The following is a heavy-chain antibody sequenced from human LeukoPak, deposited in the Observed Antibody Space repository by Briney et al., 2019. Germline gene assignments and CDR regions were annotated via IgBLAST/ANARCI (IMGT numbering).Heavy chain of an antibody. CDR2: IYYSGST. D-gene: IGHD6-6*01. CDR1: GGSISSYY. Sequence: PSETLSLTCTVSGGSISSYYWSWIRQPPGKGLEWIGYIYYSGSTNYNPSLKSRVTISVDTSKNQFSLKLSSVTAADTAVYYCARLCHSSSSRYNWFDPWGQGTLVTVSS. J-gene: IGHJ5*02. CDR3: ARLCHSSSSRYNWFDP. V-gene: IGHV4-59*01.